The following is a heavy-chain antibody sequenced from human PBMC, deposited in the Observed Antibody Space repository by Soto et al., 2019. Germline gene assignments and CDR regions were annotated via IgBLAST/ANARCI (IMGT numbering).Heavy chain of an antibody. Sequence: PSETLSLTCTVSGGSTSSYYWSWIRQPAGKGLEWIGRIYTSGSTNYNPSLKSRVTMSVDTSKNQFSLKLSSVTAADTAVYYCARDLLGATYTGWFDPWGQGTLVTVPQ. CDR2: IYTSGST. D-gene: IGHD1-26*01. J-gene: IGHJ5*02. CDR1: GGSTSSYY. V-gene: IGHV4-4*07. CDR3: ARDLLGATYTGWFDP.